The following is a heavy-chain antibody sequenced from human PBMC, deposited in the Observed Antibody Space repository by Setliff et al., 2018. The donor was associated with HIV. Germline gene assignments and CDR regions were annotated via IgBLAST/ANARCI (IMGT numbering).Heavy chain of an antibody. CDR1: GGSFSGYY. CDR3: ARGRKKTLAVSGTRYFDF. Sequence: ETLSLTCAVYGGSFSGYYWSWIRQPPGKGLEWIGEINHSGSTNYNPSLKSRVTLSVDTSKNQFSLKLTSVTAADMGVYYCARGRKKTLAVSGTRYFDFWGQGTLVTVSS. J-gene: IGHJ4*02. CDR2: INHSGST. V-gene: IGHV4-34*01. D-gene: IGHD6-19*01.